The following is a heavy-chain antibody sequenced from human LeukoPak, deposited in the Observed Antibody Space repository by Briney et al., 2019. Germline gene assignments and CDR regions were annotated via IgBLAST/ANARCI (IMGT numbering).Heavy chain of an antibody. Sequence: SVKVSCMASGGTFSSYAISWVRQAPGQGLEWMGRIIPIFGTANYAQKFQGRVTITTDESTSTAYMELSSLRSEDTAVYYCAIESGSYFGLRYFDYWGQGTLVTVSS. CDR3: AIESGSYFGLRYFDY. J-gene: IGHJ4*02. D-gene: IGHD1-26*01. V-gene: IGHV1-69*05. CDR2: IIPIFGTA. CDR1: GGTFSSYA.